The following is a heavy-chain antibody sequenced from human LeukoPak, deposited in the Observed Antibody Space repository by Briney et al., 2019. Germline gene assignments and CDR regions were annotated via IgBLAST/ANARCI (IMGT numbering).Heavy chain of an antibody. D-gene: IGHD5-24*01. V-gene: IGHV4-39*01. CDR2: IYYSGST. CDR3: ARPEDGYNYFDY. Sequence: SETLSLTCTVSGGSISSSSYYWGWIRQPPGKGLEWIGSIYYSGSTYYNPSLKSRVTISVDTSKNQFSLKLSSVTAADTAVYYCARPEDGYNYFDYWGQGTLVTVSS. J-gene: IGHJ4*02. CDR1: GGSISSSSYY.